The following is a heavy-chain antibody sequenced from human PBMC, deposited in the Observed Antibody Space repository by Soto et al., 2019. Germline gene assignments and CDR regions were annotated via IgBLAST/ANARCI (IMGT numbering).Heavy chain of an antibody. D-gene: IGHD4-17*01. CDR2: ISSSSSYI. J-gene: IGHJ4*02. CDR1: GFTFSSYS. CDR3: ARVSHVGHYGDYVGFFDY. Sequence: EVQLVESGGGLVKPGGSLRLSCAASGFTFSSYSMNWVRQAPGKGLEWVSSISSSSSYIYYADSVKGRFTISRDNAKNSLYLQMNSLRAEDTAVYYCARVSHVGHYGDYVGFFDYWGQGTLVTVSS. V-gene: IGHV3-21*01.